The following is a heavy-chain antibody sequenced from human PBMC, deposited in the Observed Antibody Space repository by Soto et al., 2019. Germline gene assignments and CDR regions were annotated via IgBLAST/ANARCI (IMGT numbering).Heavy chain of an antibody. D-gene: IGHD6-13*01. CDR3: ARHRAALWSEFDY. V-gene: IGHV5-10-1*01. Sequence: EVQLVQSGAEGKKPGESLRSSCQGSGYPYTNYWITWVRQMPGKGLEWMGRIDPSDSYTNYSPSFQGHVTISADKSITTAYQQRSRLRASDPAMYDCARHRAALWSEFDYWGQGTRVTVSS. CDR2: IDPSDSYT. CDR1: GYPYTNYW. J-gene: IGHJ4*02.